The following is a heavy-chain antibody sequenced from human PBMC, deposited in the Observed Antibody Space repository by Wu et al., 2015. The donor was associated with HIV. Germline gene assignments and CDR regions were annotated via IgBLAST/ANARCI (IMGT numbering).Heavy chain of an antibody. CDR1: GATFTSYA. V-gene: IGHV1-69*13. CDR2: LIPMYGTA. CDR3: AGGGGRTSMDPFDF. Sequence: QVQLLQSGAEVKNPGSSVRVSCKASGATFTSYALSWVRQAPGQGLEWMGRLIPMYGTANYAQKFQGRVTITADESTSTAYMDVSSLRSDDTAVYYCAGGGGRTSMDPFDFLGQGTLATVSS. D-gene: IGHD5-18*01. J-gene: IGHJ4*02.